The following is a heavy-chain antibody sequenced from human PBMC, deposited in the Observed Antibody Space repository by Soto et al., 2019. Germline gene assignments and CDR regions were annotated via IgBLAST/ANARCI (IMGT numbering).Heavy chain of an antibody. J-gene: IGHJ4*02. CDR3: ARGTIVARQHLDY. CDR1: GFTFSSYA. D-gene: IGHD6-6*01. V-gene: IGHV3-30*03. Sequence: GGSLRLSCAAPGFTFSSYAMHWARQAPGKGLEWVTVISIRGGDEYYAESVRGRFTISRDVSKNTLYLQMDSLRVEDAAVYYCARGTIVARQHLDYWGQGTLVTVSS. CDR2: ISIRGGDE.